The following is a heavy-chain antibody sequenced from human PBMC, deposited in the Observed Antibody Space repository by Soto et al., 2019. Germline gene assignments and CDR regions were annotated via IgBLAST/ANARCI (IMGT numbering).Heavy chain of an antibody. J-gene: IGHJ4*02. Sequence: SSVKVSCKASGCTFTSYDINWVRQATGQGLEWMGWMNPNSGNTGYAQKFQGRVTMTRDTSISTAYMELRSLRSDDTAVYYCARDGHYYFDYWGQGTLVTVSS. V-gene: IGHV1-8*01. CDR3: ARDGHYYFDY. CDR1: GCTFTSYD. CDR2: MNPNSGNT.